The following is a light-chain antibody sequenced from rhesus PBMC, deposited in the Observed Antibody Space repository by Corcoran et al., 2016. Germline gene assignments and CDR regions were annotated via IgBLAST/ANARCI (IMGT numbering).Light chain of an antibody. CDR2: KAS. Sequence: DIQMTQSPSSLPASVGDTVTITCRASQSISSSLYWYQKKPGTAPKLLYYKASSLQNGVPSRFSCGGYGTDFTLTISSLQPEDFATYYCLQYSSSPYSFGQGTKVEIK. V-gene: IGKV1-22*01. CDR1: QSISSS. J-gene: IGKJ2*01. CDR3: LQYSSSPYS.